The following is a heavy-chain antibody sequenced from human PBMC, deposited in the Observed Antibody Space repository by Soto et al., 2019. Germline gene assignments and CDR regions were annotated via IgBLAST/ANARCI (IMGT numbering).Heavy chain of an antibody. D-gene: IGHD3-10*01. CDR1: GGSFRSYY. CDR3: ARGPTLWFGEVPGYYYYYMDV. V-gene: IGHV4-34*01. Sequence: SETLSLTCAVYGGSFRSYYWSWIRQPPGKGLEWIGEINHSGSTNYNPSLKSRVTISVDTSKNQFSLKLSSVTAADTAVYYCARGPTLWFGEVPGYYYYYMDVWGKGTTVTVSS. CDR2: INHSGST. J-gene: IGHJ6*03.